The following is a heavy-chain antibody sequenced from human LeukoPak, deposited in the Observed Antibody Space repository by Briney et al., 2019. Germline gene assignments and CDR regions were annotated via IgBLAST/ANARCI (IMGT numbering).Heavy chain of an antibody. CDR2: IYYSGST. CDR1: GGSISSSSYY. Sequence: SETLSLTCTVSGGSISSSSYYWGWIRQPPGKGLEWIGSIYYSGSTYYNPSLQSRVTISVDTSKSQFSLHLSSVTAADTALYYCARIIVVTSTDYFDSWGQGTLVTVSS. V-gene: IGHV4-39*01. J-gene: IGHJ4*02. CDR3: ARIIVVTSTDYFDS. D-gene: IGHD2/OR15-2a*01.